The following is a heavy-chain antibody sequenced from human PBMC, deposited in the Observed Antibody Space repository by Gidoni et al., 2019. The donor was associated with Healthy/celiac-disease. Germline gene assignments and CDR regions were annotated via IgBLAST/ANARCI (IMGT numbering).Heavy chain of an antibody. CDR3: ARDYYDSSGYYYPEYFQH. J-gene: IGHJ1*01. V-gene: IGHV4-38-2*02. D-gene: IGHD3-22*01. Sequence: QVQLQESGPGLVKPSETLSLTCAVSGSSISSGYYWGGIRQPPGKGLEWIWSIYHSGSTYYNTSLKSRVTISVDTSKNQFSLKLSSVTAADTAVYYCARDYYDSSGYYYPEYFQHWGQGTLVTVSS. CDR2: IYHSGST. CDR1: GSSISSGYY.